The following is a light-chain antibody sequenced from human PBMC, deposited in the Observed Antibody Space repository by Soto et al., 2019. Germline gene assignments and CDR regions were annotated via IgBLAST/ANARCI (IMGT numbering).Light chain of an antibody. CDR3: CSYAGFSSFV. Sequence: QAALTQPASVSGSPGQSITISCTGTSSDVGGYNLVSWYRQDPGKVPKLMIYEGSKRPSGVSNRVSGSKSGNTASLTISGLQAEDEAYYYCCSYAGFSSFVFGVGTKLTVL. J-gene: IGLJ1*01. V-gene: IGLV2-23*03. CDR1: SSDVGGYNL. CDR2: EGS.